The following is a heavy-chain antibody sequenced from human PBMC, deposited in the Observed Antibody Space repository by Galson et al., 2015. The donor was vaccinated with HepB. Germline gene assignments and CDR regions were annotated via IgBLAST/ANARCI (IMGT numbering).Heavy chain of an antibody. CDR2: ISYDGSNK. J-gene: IGHJ4*02. D-gene: IGHD1-26*01. CDR1: GFTFSGYA. Sequence: SLRLSCAASGFTFSGYAMHWVRQAPGKGLEWVAVISYDGSNKYYADSVKGRFTISRDNSKNTLYLQMNSLRAEDTAVYYCARDNRGSYPDYWGQGTLVTVSS. V-gene: IGHV3-30-3*01. CDR3: ARDNRGSYPDY.